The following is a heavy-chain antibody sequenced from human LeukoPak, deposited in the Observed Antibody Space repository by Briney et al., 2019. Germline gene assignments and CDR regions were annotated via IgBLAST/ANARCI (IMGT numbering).Heavy chain of an antibody. CDR2: ISAYNGNT. CDR1: GYTFTSYG. D-gene: IGHD3-3*01. CDR3: ARGFWSGYYQTAGDEYFQH. Sequence: GASVKVSCKASGYTFTSYGISWVRQAPGQGLEWMGWISAYNGNTNYAQKLQGRVTMTTDTSTSTAYMELRSLRSDDTAVYYCARGFWSGYYQTAGDEYFQHWGQGTLVTVSS. J-gene: IGHJ1*01. V-gene: IGHV1-18*01.